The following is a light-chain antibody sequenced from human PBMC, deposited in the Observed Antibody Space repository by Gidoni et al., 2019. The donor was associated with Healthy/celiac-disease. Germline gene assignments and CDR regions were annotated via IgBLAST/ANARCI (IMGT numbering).Light chain of an antibody. J-gene: IGKJ1*01. CDR1: QSISSW. Sequence: IQMTQSPSTLSASVGDRVTITCRASQSISSWLAWYQQKPGKAPKRLIYKASSLESGVPSRFSGRGSGTEFTLTISSLQPDDFATYYCQQYNSYWTFGQGTKVEIK. CDR2: KAS. CDR3: QQYNSYWT. V-gene: IGKV1-5*03.